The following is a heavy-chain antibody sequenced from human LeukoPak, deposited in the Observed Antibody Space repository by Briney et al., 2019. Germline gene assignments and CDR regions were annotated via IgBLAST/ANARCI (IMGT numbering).Heavy chain of an antibody. CDR3: ARDLHYYVAIDV. CDR2: IGSDNKP. V-gene: IGHV3-23*01. J-gene: IGHJ6*02. Sequence: GGSLRLSCEASGFTFSAYAMTWVRQAPGKGLEWVSSIGSDNKPHYSGSVKGRFAISKDNSKNTLFLQLHNLRVEKTACYYCARDLHYYVAIDVWGQGTTVTVSS. D-gene: IGHD3-10*02. CDR1: GFTFSAYA.